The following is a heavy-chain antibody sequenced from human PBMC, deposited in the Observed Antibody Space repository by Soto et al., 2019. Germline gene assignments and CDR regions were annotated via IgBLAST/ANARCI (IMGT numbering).Heavy chain of an antibody. CDR1: GFSLTTNGVA. CDR3: AHRRNSCSCGRCHVWFDP. Sequence: QITLRESGPALVKPPQTLTLTCTFSGFSLTTNGVAVGWIRQPPGKALEWLALIYGNDEEFYSPSLKTRLTITKDTSKNQVVLTMTNTDPVDTATYYCAHRRNSCSCGRCHVWFDPWGQGTLVTVSS. CDR2: IYGNDEE. V-gene: IGHV2-5*01. J-gene: IGHJ5*02. D-gene: IGHD2-15*01.